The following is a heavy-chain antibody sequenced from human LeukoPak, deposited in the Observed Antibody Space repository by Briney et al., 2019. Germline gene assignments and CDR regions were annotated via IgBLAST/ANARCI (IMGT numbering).Heavy chain of an antibody. V-gene: IGHV4-39*07. D-gene: IGHD6-6*01. J-gene: IGHJ4*02. Sequence: PSETLSLTCTVSGVSISSSNSYWGWIRQPPGKGLEWIGEIYHSGNANYNPSLKTRVTMSVDKSKNQFSLILSSVTAADTAVYYCARDVGARLSGFWGQGTLVTVSS. CDR1: GVSISSSNSY. CDR3: ARDVGARLSGF. CDR2: IYHSGNA.